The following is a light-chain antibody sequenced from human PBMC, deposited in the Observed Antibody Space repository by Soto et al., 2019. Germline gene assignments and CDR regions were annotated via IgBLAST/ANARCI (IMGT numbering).Light chain of an antibody. CDR2: DVS. CDR3: SSYTNASPPVV. J-gene: IGLJ2*01. V-gene: IGLV2-14*01. CDR1: GSDVGGYNY. Sequence: QSVLTQPASVSGSPGQSITISCTGTGSDVGGYNYVSWYQQHPGKAPKVMIYDVSNRPSGVSNRFSGSKSGNTASLTISGLQAEYEADYYCSSYTNASPPVVLGGPTKRTFL.